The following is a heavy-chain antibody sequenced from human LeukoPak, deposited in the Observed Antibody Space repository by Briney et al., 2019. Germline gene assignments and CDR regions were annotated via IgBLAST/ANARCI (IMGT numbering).Heavy chain of an antibody. Sequence: SETLSLTCTVSGGSISSYYWSWIRQPPGKGLEWIGYIYYSGSTIYNPSLNSRVTISVDTSKNQFSLKLSSVTPADTAVYYCARDLCSRGSCYPGWLDPWGQGTLVTVSS. D-gene: IGHD2-15*01. J-gene: IGHJ5*02. CDR1: GGSISSYY. CDR3: ARDLCSRGSCYPGWLDP. V-gene: IGHV4-59*01. CDR2: IYYSGST.